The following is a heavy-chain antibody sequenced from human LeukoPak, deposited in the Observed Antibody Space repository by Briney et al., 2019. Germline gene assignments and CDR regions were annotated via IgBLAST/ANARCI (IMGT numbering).Heavy chain of an antibody. CDR3: TKVDGGSDLRSKFVI. V-gene: IGHV3-9*01. D-gene: IGHD2-15*01. CDR2: ISWNGASI. Sequence: GGSLRLSCAASGFIFDDCGTLCLRQPPGKGLEWVSGISWNGASIGYADSVKGRFTISRDNAKNLLYLQMDSLTPDDTALYYCTKVDGGSDLRSKFVIWGPGTLVTVSS. CDR1: GFIFDDCG. J-gene: IGHJ4*02.